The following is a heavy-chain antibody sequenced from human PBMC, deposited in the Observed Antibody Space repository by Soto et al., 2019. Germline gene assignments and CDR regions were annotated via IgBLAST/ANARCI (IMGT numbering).Heavy chain of an antibody. CDR3: AKDSRRDRYNFAGLPDD. V-gene: IGHV3-23*01. CDR1: GFAFSSYS. CDR2: ISGSGVST. J-gene: IGHJ4*02. D-gene: IGHD3-3*01. Sequence: GGSLRLSCAASGFAFSSYSMSWVRQPPGKGLEWVSAISGSGVSTYYADSVKGRFTISGDNSKNTLYLQMSSLRAEDTAVYYCAKDSRRDRYNFAGLPDDWEKRTLVTLS.